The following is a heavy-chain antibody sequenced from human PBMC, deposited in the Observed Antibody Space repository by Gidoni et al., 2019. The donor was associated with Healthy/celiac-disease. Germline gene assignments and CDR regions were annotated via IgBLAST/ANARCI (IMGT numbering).Heavy chain of an antibody. D-gene: IGHD4-17*01. CDR3: APNGAHIS. J-gene: IGHJ4*02. V-gene: IGHV3-9*01. Sequence: EVQLVESGGGLVQPGRSLRLYCAASGFTLDDYARHWVLQAPGKGLEWRSNISWNSGSIGYADSLKGRFTISRDNAKNSLYLQMNSLRAEDTALYYGAPNGAHISWGQGTLVTVSS. CDR1: GFTLDDYA. CDR2: ISWNSGSI.